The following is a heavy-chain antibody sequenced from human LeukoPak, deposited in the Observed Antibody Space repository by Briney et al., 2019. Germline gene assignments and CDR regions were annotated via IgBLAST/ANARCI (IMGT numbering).Heavy chain of an antibody. CDR2: ISYDGSNK. V-gene: IGHV3-30*18. CDR1: GFTFSNYG. J-gene: IGHJ4*02. Sequence: GRSLRLSCAASGFTFSNYGMHWVRQAPGKGLEWVAVISYDGSNKYYADSVKGRFTISRDNSKNTLYLQMNSLRAEDTAVYYCAKSGRFGALFPPSLVDYWGQGTLVTVFS. D-gene: IGHD3-10*01. CDR3: AKSGRFGALFPPSLVDY.